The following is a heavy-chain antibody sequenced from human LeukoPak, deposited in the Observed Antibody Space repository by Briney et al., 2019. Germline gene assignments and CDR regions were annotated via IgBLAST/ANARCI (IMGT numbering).Heavy chain of an antibody. CDR1: GFTFSTYA. CDR2: ISGSGGST. J-gene: IGHJ4*02. D-gene: IGHD6-13*01. V-gene: IGHV3-23*01. Sequence: PGGSLRLSCAASGFTFSTYAMTWVRQAPGKGLEWVSTISGSGGSTYYADSVKGRFTISRDNSKNTLYLQMNSLRAEDTAVYYCAKGHSSSWTSFYFDYWGQGTLVTVSS. CDR3: AKGHSSSWTSFYFDY.